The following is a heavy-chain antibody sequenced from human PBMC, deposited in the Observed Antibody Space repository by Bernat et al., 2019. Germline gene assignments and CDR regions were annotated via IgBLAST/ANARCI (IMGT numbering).Heavy chain of an antibody. J-gene: IGHJ5*02. Sequence: QVQLVESGGGVVQPGRSLRLSCAASGFIFSRYGMHWVRQAPGKGLEWVAVIWYDGSNKYYGDSVKGRFTISRDDSKNTLYLQMSSLRAEATAVYYCATSSGWNHFGDHWGQGTLVSVSS. CDR3: ATSSGWNHFGDH. V-gene: IGHV3-33*01. CDR2: IWYDGSNK. CDR1: GFIFSRYG. D-gene: IGHD6-19*01.